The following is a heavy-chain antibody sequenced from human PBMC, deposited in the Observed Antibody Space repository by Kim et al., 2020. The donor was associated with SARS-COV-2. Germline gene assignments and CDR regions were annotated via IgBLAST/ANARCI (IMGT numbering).Heavy chain of an antibody. CDR3: ARGGGAAALTN. V-gene: IGHV4-59*09. J-gene: IGHJ4*02. Sequence: NHHPPLQRRVTRSVTTSKNQFSLKLSSVTAADTAVYYCARGGGAAALTNWGQGTLVTVSS. D-gene: IGHD6-13*01.